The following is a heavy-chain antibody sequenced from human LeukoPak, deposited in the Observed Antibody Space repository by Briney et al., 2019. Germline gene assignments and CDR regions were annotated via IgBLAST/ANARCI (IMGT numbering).Heavy chain of an antibody. J-gene: IGHJ4*02. D-gene: IGHD4-11*01. CDR1: GFGFSNYW. CDR3: ARDRGYSNFDY. V-gene: IGHV3-7*01. CDR2: MNEDGSEK. Sequence: PGGSLRLSCAASGFGFSNYWMSWVRQAPGKGLEWVANMNEDGSEKNYVDSVKGRFTISRDNAQDSLYLQMNSLRAEDTAVYYCARDRGYSNFDYWGQGTLFTVSS.